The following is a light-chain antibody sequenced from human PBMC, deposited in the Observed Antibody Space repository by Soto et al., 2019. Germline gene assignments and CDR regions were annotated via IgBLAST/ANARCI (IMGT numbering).Light chain of an antibody. CDR3: SSYTSSRTLV. J-gene: IGLJ3*02. CDR1: TSDVGGYDR. Sequence: QSALTQPASVTGSPGQSITISCTGTTSDVGGYDRVSWFQQYPGTAPKLMIYEVTNRPSGVSDRFSGSKSVNTASLTISGLQPEDEADYYCSSYTSSRTLVFGGGTKLTVL. CDR2: EVT. V-gene: IGLV2-14*01.